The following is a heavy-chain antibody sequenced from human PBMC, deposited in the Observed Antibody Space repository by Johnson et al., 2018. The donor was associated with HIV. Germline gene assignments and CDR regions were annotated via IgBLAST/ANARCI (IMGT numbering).Heavy chain of an antibody. J-gene: IGHJ3*02. CDR3: ARAYSYGAFDI. Sequence: VQLMESGGGLVQPGGSLRLSCAASGFTVSSNYMSWVRQAPGKGLEWVSVIFSGGSTYYADSVNGRFTISRDNSKNTLYLQMSSLRAEDTAVYYCARAYSYGAFDIWGQGTMVTVSS. V-gene: IGHV3-66*01. CDR2: IFSGGST. CDR1: GFTVSSNY. D-gene: IGHD5-18*01.